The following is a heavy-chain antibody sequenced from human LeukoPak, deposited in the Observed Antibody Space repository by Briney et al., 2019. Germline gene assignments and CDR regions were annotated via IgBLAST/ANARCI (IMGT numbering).Heavy chain of an antibody. CDR2: INPSGGST. V-gene: IGHV1-46*01. CDR1: GYTFTSYY. CDR3: ARGMLEGPAAIEYFQH. J-gene: IGHJ1*01. Sequence: GASVEVSCKASGYTFTSYYMHWVRQAPGQGLEWMGIINPSGGSTSYAQKFQGRVTMTRDTSTSTVYMELSSLRSEDTAVYYCARGMLEGPAAIEYFQHWGQGTLVTVSS. D-gene: IGHD2-2*01.